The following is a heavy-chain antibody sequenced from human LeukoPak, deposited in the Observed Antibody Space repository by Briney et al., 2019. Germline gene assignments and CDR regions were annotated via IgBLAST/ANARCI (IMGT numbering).Heavy chain of an antibody. CDR3: ARSNYDSTTFYYHLDL. V-gene: IGHV3-74*01. CDR2: VDVHGQGT. J-gene: IGHJ5*02. CDR1: GFTFSSYW. D-gene: IGHD2/OR15-2a*01. Sequence: GGSLRLSCEASGFTFSSYWMHWVRQAPGKGPVWVSRVDVHGQGTAYADSVKGRFTISRDNAKNTLSLQLNSLSAEDTAVYYCARSNYDSTTFYYHLDLWGQGTLVTVSS.